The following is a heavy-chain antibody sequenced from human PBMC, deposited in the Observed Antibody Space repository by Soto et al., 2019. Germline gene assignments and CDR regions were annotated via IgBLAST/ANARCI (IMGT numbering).Heavy chain of an antibody. CDR2: IYYSGST. CDR3: ARGDSSAWLFDY. CDR1: GGSISSYY. V-gene: IGHV4-59*01. J-gene: IGHJ4*02. Sequence: QVQLQESGPGLVKPSETLSLTCTVSGGSISSYYWSWIRQPLGKGLELVGYIYYSGSTNYNPSLKSRFTISVDTSKNPFSLQLSSVTAADTAVYYCARGDSSAWLFDYWGQGTLVTVSS. D-gene: IGHD6-25*01.